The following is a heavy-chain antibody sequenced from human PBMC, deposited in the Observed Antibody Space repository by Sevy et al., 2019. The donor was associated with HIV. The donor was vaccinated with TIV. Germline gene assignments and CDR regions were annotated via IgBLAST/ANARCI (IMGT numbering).Heavy chain of an antibody. Sequence: GGSLRLSCAASGFISNSYVMSWVRQAPGKGLEWVSSISGSGGYTYYADSVKGRFTISRDNSNNMLYLQMNSLRAEDTAVYYCEAITTAGRDYWGQGTLVTVSS. J-gene: IGHJ4*02. V-gene: IGHV3-23*01. CDR2: ISGSGGYT. CDR3: EAITTAGRDY. D-gene: IGHD1-1*01. CDR1: GFISNSYV.